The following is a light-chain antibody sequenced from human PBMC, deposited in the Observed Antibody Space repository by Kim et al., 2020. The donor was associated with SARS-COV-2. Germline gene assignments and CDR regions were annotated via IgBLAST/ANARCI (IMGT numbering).Light chain of an antibody. V-gene: IGKV3-11*01. Sequence: PGEISPLSCRASQSIYTSLAWYQQRPGQAPRLLVYDASNRATGVPDRFSGSGFGTDFTLTISSLEPEDFSTYYCQQRNSWPPAVTFGGGTKVDIK. CDR2: DAS. CDR3: QQRNSWPPAVT. J-gene: IGKJ4*01. CDR1: QSIYTS.